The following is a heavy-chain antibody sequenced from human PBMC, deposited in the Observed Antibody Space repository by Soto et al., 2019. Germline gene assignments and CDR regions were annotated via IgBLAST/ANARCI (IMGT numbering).Heavy chain of an antibody. CDR2: IIPIFGTA. CDR1: GGTFSSYA. Sequence: QVQLVQSGAEVKKPGSSVKVSCKASGGTFSSYAISWVRQAPGQGLEWMGGIIPIFGTANYAQKFQGRVTITVYDSTSTASMELSSLRSEDTAVYYCARDGDGYVPRNGMDVWGQVTTVTVSS. CDR3: ARDGDGYVPRNGMDV. V-gene: IGHV1-69*01. J-gene: IGHJ6*02. D-gene: IGHD5-12*01.